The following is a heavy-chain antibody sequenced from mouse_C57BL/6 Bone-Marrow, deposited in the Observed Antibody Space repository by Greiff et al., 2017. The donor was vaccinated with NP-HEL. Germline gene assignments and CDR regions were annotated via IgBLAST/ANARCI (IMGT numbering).Heavy chain of an antibody. Sequence: VQLQESGAELVKPGASVKMSCKASGYTFTSYWITWVKQRPGQGLEWIGDIYPGSGSTNYNEKFKSKATLTVDTPSRTAYMQLISLTSEDSAVYYCAGWLLDYWGQGTTLTVSS. CDR2: IYPGSGST. CDR3: AGWLLDY. V-gene: IGHV1-55*01. J-gene: IGHJ2*01. D-gene: IGHD2-3*01. CDR1: GYTFTSYW.